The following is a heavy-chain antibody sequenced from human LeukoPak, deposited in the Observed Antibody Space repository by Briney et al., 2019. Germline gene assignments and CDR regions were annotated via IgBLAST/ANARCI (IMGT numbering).Heavy chain of an antibody. CDR2: ISGNTKTI. D-gene: IGHD4-11*01. CDR1: GFTFTTYS. J-gene: IGHJ5*02. CDR3: ARLGVTTTYNWFDP. V-gene: IGHV3-48*01. Sequence: GGSLRLSCASSGFTFTTYSINWVRQAPGKGPEWISYISGNTKTIYYADSVKGRFTISRDNAKNSLYLQMNSLRAEDTAVYYCARLGVTTTYNWFDPWGQGTLVTVSS.